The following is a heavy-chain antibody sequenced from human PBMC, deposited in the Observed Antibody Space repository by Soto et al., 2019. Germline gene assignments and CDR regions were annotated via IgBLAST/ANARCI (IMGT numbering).Heavy chain of an antibody. V-gene: IGHV1-18*01. CDR2: ISPYNGRT. CDR3: GIRLTDGYAMHV. Sequence: QVQLVQSGTEVEKPGASVKVSCKASGSSFTSYGIAWVRQVPGQGLEWMVWISPYNGRTNYAHNVQGRVVMTTDISTNTVYLELRRLRSDYTAMYYCGIRLTDGYAMHVWGQGPTVTAS. CDR1: GSSFTSYG. J-gene: IGHJ6*02. D-gene: IGHD7-27*01.